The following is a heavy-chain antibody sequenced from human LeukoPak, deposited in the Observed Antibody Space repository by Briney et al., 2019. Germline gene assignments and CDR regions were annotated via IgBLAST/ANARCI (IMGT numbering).Heavy chain of an antibody. Sequence: PSETLSLTCTVSGGSISSYYWSWIRQPAGKGLEWIGRFYTSGTTNYNPSLKSRVTMSADTSKNQFSLKLSSVTAADTAVYYCARCRHGNCDYFDYWGQGTLVTVSS. CDR1: GGSISSYY. J-gene: IGHJ4*02. D-gene: IGHD1-7*01. V-gene: IGHV4-4*07. CDR3: ARCRHGNCDYFDY. CDR2: FYTSGTT.